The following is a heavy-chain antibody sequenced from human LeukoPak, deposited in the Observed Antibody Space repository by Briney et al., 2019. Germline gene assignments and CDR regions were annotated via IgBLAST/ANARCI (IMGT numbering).Heavy chain of an antibody. J-gene: IGHJ6*02. CDR3: ARPVGYYDILTGYYRSAPYYYYGMDV. CDR1: GYTFTGYY. CDR2: MNPNSGNT. V-gene: IGHV1-8*02. Sequence: ASVKVSCKASGYTFTGYYMHWVRQAPGQGLEWMGWMNPNSGNTGYAQKFQGRVTMTRNTSISTAYMELSSLRSEDTAVYYCARPVGYYDILTGYYRSAPYYYYGMDVWGQGTTVTVSS. D-gene: IGHD3-9*01.